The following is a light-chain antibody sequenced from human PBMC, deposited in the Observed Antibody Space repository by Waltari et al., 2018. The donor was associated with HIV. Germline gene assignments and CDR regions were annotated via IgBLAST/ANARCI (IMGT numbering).Light chain of an antibody. J-gene: IGKJ1*01. CDR2: DAS. CDR3: QQYNSWPQT. CDR1: QSVSTK. Sequence: DIVLTQSPVTLSVSPGASATVSCRASQSVSTKVAWYQQKPGRAPTLLVYDASTTAPGVPDRFSGSGSGTEFTLSILSLQSEDFALYFCQQYNSWPQTFGRGTQVDIK. V-gene: IGKV3-15*01.